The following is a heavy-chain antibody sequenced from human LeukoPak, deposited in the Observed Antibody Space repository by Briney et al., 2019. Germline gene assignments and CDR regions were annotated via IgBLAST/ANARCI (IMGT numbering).Heavy chain of an antibody. Sequence: GESLKISCAASGFSFSNYWMSWVRQVPGKGLEWVANIKQDGSEKYYVDSVKGRFTISRDNAKNSLYLQMNSLRAEDTAIYYCARDKILGATNFDYWGQGTLVTVSS. V-gene: IGHV3-7*03. CDR2: IKQDGSEK. CDR3: ARDKILGATNFDY. D-gene: IGHD1-26*01. CDR1: GFSFSNYW. J-gene: IGHJ4*02.